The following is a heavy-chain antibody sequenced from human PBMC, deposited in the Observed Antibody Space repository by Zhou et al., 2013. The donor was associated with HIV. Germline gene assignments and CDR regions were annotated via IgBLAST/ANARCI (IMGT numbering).Heavy chain of an antibody. J-gene: IGHJ6*02. CDR1: GYTFTGYY. D-gene: IGHD3-10*01. CDR3: ARDLWVRGRSPRRAATGLDV. V-gene: IGHV1-2*02. Sequence: QMQLVQSGAEVKKPGASVKVSCKASGYTFTGYYMHWVRQAPGQGLEWMGWIIPNSGGTNYAQKFQGRVTMTRDTSISTAYMELSRLRSDDSAVYYCARDLWVRGRSPRRAATGLDVVGPRDHGHRLL. CDR2: IIPNSGGT.